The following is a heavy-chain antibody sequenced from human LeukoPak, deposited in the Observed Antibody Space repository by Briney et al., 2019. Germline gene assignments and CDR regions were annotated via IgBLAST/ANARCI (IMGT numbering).Heavy chain of an antibody. CDR3: ARDMDKLGDYYGMDV. J-gene: IGHJ6*02. V-gene: IGHV3-30-3*01. CDR1: GFTFSSYA. CDR2: ISYDGSNK. Sequence: GGFLRLSCAASGFTFSSYAMHWVRQAPGKGLEWVAVISYDGSNKYYADSVKGRFTISRDNSKNTLYLQMNSLRAEDTAVYYCARDMDKLGDYYGMDVWGQGTTVVVSS. D-gene: IGHD3-16*01.